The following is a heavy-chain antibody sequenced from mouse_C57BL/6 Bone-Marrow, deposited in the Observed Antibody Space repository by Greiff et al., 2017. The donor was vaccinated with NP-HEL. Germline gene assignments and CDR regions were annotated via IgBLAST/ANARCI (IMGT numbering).Heavy chain of an antibody. CDR2: ISSGGDYI. CDR3: TRERLLRNYAMDY. D-gene: IGHD2-3*01. J-gene: IGHJ4*01. V-gene: IGHV5-9-1*02. CDR1: GFTFSSYA. Sequence: EVKLEESGEGLVKPGGSLKLSCAASGFTFSSYAMSWVRQTPEKRLEWVAYISSGGDYIYYADTVKGRFTISRDNARNTLYLQMSSLKSEDTAMYYCTRERLLRNYAMDYWGQGTSVTVSS.